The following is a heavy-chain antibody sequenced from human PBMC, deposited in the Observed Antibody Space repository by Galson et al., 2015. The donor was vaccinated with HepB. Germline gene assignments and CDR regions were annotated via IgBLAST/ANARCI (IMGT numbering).Heavy chain of an antibody. CDR1: GGTFSGYA. D-gene: IGHD4-17*01. Sequence: SVKVSCKASGGTFSGYALSWVRQAPGQGLEWMGWIIPILGTPNYAQNFQGRVTITADESTSTAYMELSSLRSEDTAVYYCARRVQYGDYFDFWGQGTLVTVSS. CDR2: IIPILGTP. CDR3: ARRVQYGDYFDF. J-gene: IGHJ4*02. V-gene: IGHV1-69*11.